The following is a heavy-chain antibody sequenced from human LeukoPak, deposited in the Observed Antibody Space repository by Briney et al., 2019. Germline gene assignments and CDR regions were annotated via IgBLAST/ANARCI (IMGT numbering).Heavy chain of an antibody. J-gene: IGHJ4*02. CDR3: ARLSRIAAAGGGYFDY. CDR1: GYTFTSYG. D-gene: IGHD6-13*01. V-gene: IGHV1-18*01. Sequence: ASVKVFCKASGYTFTSYGISWVRQAPGQGLEWMGWISAYNGNTNYAQKLQGRVTMTTDTSTSTAYMELRSLRSDDTAVYCCARLSRIAAAGGGYFDYWGQGTLVTVSS. CDR2: ISAYNGNT.